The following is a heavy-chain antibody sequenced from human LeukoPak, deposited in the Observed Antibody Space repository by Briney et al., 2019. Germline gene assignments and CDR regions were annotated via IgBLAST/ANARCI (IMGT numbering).Heavy chain of an antibody. CDR3: ASHLPPSRDGYNSDYYYMDV. J-gene: IGHJ6*03. CDR1: GYTFTSYS. CDR2: IIPIFGTA. Sequence: GASVKVSCKASGYTFTSYSLHWVRQAPGQGLEWMGGIIPIFGTANYAQKFQGRVTITADESTSTAYMELSSLRSEDTAVYYCASHLPPSRDGYNSDYYYMDVWGKGTTVTVSS. D-gene: IGHD5-24*01. V-gene: IGHV1-69*13.